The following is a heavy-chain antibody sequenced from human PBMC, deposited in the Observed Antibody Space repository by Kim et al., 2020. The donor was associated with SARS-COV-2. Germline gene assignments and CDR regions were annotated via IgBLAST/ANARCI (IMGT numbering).Heavy chain of an antibody. CDR2: INQDGSEK. D-gene: IGHD3-10*01. V-gene: IGHV3-7*03. J-gene: IGHJ4*02. CDR3: ARDQSGSTD. Sequence: GGSLRLSCVASGFTFSHYWMSWVRQAPGKGLEWVANINQDGSEKYYVDSVKGQFTISRDNAKNSVYLQMSSLRVEDTAVYYCARDQSGSTDWGQGALVTV. CDR1: GFTFSHYW.